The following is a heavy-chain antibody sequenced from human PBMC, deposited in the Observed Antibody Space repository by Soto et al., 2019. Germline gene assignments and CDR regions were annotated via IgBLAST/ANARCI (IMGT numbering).Heavy chain of an antibody. J-gene: IGHJ5*02. CDR2: IWYDRSNK. D-gene: IGHD2-2*01. V-gene: IGHV3-33*01. Sequence: GESLRLSCAASGFTFSSYGMHWVRQAPGKGLEGVGVIWYDRSNKYYASTVKGQFTISRDNSKNTLYLKMNSLRAEDTGVYYSARADRPAAAIGNKNWFDPWGQGTLVTVSS. CDR1: GFTFSSYG. CDR3: ARADRPAAAIGNKNWFDP.